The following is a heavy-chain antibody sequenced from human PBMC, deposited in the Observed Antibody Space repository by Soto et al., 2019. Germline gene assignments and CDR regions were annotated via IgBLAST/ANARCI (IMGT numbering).Heavy chain of an antibody. V-gene: IGHV1-69*13. CDR3: ARTTMIVVPDLGY. CDR2: IIPIFGTA. Sequence: GASVKVSCKASGGTFSSYAISWVRQAPGQGLEWMGGIIPIFGTANYAQKFQGRVTITADESTSTAYMELSSLRSEDTAVYYCARTTMIVVPDLGYWGQGTLVTVSS. D-gene: IGHD3-22*01. J-gene: IGHJ4*02. CDR1: GGTFSSYA.